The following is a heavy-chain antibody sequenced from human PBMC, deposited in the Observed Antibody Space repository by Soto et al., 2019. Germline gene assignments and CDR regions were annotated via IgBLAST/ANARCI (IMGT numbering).Heavy chain of an antibody. CDR1: GYTFTNYG. CDR3: SRGPSIPASGDY. D-gene: IGHD6-6*01. V-gene: IGHV1-18*01. Sequence: QVQLVQSGAEVKKPGASVKVSCKASGYTFTNYGINWVRQAPGQGLEWLGWVSTYNGERRYAQRVQARVIMTTDTSTTPAYMELRMLRSDDTAVYYCSRGPSIPASGDYWWQGNLVTVSS. J-gene: IGHJ4*01. CDR2: VSTYNGER.